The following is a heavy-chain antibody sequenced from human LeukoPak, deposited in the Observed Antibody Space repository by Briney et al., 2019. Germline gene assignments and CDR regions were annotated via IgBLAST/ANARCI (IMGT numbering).Heavy chain of an antibody. J-gene: IGHJ1*01. CDR1: GGSISSYY. CDR2: IYYSGST. Sequence: NPSETLSLTCTVSGGSISSYYWSWIRQPPGKGLEWIGYIYYSGSTNYNPSLKSRVTISVDTSKNQFSLKLSSVTAADTAVYYCARASYEGWYATPFQHWGQGTLVTVSS. CDR3: ARASYEGWYATPFQH. V-gene: IGHV4-59*01. D-gene: IGHD6-19*01.